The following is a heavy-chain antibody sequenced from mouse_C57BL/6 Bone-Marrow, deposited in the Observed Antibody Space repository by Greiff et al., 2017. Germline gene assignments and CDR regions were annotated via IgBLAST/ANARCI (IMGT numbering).Heavy chain of an antibody. CDR3: ARDGIDVDAMDY. CDR2: SRNKANDYTT. V-gene: IGHV7-1*01. CDR1: GFTFSDFY. Sequence: EVKLVESGGGLVQSGRSLRLSCATSGFTFSDFYMEWVRQAPGKGLEWIAASRNKANDYTTEYSASVKGRFIVSRDTSQSILYLQMNALRAEDTAIYCCARDGIDVDAMDYWGQGTSVTVSS. J-gene: IGHJ4*01.